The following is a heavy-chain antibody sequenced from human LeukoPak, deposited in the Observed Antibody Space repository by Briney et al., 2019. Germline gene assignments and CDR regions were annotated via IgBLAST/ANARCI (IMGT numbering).Heavy chain of an antibody. V-gene: IGHV3-9*01. D-gene: IGHD3-22*01. CDR3: ARDMDGSSGFRFEY. J-gene: IGHJ4*02. Sequence: PGGSLRLSCAASGFTFDDYAMHWVRQAPGKGLEWVSGISWNSGSIGYADSVKGRFTISRDDAKNSLYLQMNSLRAEDTAVYYCARDMDGSSGFRFEYWGPGTLVTVSS. CDR1: GFTFDDYA. CDR2: ISWNSGSI.